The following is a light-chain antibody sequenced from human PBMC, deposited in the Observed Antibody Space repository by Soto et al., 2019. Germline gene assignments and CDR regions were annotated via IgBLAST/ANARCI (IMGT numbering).Light chain of an antibody. V-gene: IGKV1-13*02. Sequence: AIQLTQSPSSLSASIGDRVTITCRASQGISSALAWYQQKSGKAPKLLIYDASSLEGGVPSRFSGSGSGTDFTLTISILQPEDFATYYCQQFNSYPHTFGQGTNLEI. CDR1: QGISSA. J-gene: IGKJ2*01. CDR2: DAS. CDR3: QQFNSYPHT.